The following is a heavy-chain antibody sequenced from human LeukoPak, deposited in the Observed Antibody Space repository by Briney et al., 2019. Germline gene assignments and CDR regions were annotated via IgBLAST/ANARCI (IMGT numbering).Heavy chain of an antibody. CDR2: IKQDGSEK. Sequence: GGSLRLSCAASGFTFSSYWMSWVRQAPGKGLEWVANIKQDGSEKYYVDSVKGRFTISRDNAKNSLYLQMNSLRAEDTAVYYCARDAGPLRHYYYMDVWGKGTTVTVSS. V-gene: IGHV3-7*01. CDR1: GFTFSSYW. J-gene: IGHJ6*03. CDR3: ARDAGPLRHYYYMDV. D-gene: IGHD6-13*01.